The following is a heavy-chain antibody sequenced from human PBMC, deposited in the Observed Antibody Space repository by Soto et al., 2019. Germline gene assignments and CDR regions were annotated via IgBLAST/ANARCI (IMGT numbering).Heavy chain of an antibody. CDR2: IYSGGST. J-gene: IGHJ6*02. CDR1: GFTVSSNY. V-gene: IGHV3-66*01. CDR3: ARDIYSSLYYYYYSMDV. D-gene: IGHD3-22*01. Sequence: GGSLRLSCAASGFTVSSNYMSWVRQAPGKGLEWVSVIYSGGSTYYADSVKGRFTISRDDSKNTLSLQMDSLRAEDTTVYYCARDIYSSLYYYYYSMDVWGQGTTVTVSS.